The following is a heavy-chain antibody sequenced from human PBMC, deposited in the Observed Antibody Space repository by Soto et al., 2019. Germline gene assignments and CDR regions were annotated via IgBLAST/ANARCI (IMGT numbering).Heavy chain of an antibody. D-gene: IGHD2-15*01. V-gene: IGHV3-30*03. CDR3: ARDKGRSPLDY. Sequence: GGSLRLSCAASGFTFSSYGMHWVRQAPGKGLEWVAVISYDGSNKYYADSVKGRFTISRDNSKNTLYLQMNSLRAEDTAVYYCARDKGRSPLDYWGEGTLVTVSS. CDR1: GFTFSSYG. J-gene: IGHJ4*02. CDR2: ISYDGSNK.